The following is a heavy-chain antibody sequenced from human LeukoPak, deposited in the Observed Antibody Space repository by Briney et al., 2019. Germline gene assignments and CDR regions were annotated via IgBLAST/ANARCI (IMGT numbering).Heavy chain of an antibody. Sequence: ASVKVSCKVSGYTLTELSMHWVRQAPGKGLEWMGGFDPEDGETIYAQKFQGGVTMTEDTSTDTAYMELSSLRSEDTAVYYCATVIGGGVYDSTRLGSYYFDYWGREPWSPSPQ. CDR2: FDPEDGET. CDR1: GYTLTELS. D-gene: IGHD3-22*01. V-gene: IGHV1-24*01. J-gene: IGHJ4*02. CDR3: ATVIGGGVYDSTRLGSYYFDY.